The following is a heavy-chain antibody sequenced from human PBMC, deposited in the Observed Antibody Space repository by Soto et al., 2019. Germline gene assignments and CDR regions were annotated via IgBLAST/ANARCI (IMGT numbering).Heavy chain of an antibody. CDR3: ARESTQRWSSVENWFDP. J-gene: IGHJ5*02. V-gene: IGHV1-2*02. CDR2: ITPNSGDT. CDR1: GYSFTDYY. D-gene: IGHD1-26*01. Sequence: ASVKVSCKASGYSFTDYYIHWVRQAPGQGLEWMGWITPNSGDTKYAQKFQGRVTMTRDTSISTAYMELTRLTSDDTAVYYCARESTQRWSSVENWFDPWGQGTLVTVSS.